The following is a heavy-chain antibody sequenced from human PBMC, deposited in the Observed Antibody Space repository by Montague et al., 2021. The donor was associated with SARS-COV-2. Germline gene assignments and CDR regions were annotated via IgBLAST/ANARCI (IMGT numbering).Heavy chain of an antibody. D-gene: IGHD1-26*01. CDR3: ASSLSGSYDH. CDR1: GGSITSYY. Sequence: SETLSLTCTVYGGSITSYYWGWIRQPPGKGLEWIGYIYYIGSTNYNPSLKSRVTISVDTSKKQFFLNLSSVTAADTAVYYCASSLSGSYDHWGQGILVTVSS. CDR2: IYYIGST. V-gene: IGHV4-59*01. J-gene: IGHJ4*02.